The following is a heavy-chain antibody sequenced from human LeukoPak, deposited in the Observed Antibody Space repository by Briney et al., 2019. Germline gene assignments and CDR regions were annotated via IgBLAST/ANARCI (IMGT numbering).Heavy chain of an antibody. CDR1: GFTFSSYE. Sequence: GGSLRLSCAASGFTFSSYEMNWVRQAPGKGLEWVSYMSSSGSRIYYADSVRGRFTISRDNAKNSLYLQMNSLRAEDTAVYYCAELGITMIGGVWGKGTTVTISS. CDR3: AELGITMIGGV. V-gene: IGHV3-48*03. CDR2: MSSSGSRI. D-gene: IGHD3-10*02. J-gene: IGHJ6*04.